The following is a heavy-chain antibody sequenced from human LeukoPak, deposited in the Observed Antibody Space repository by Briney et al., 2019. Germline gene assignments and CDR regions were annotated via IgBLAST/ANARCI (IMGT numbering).Heavy chain of an antibody. V-gene: IGHV1-69*05. CDR2: IIPIFGTA. J-gene: IGHJ4*02. Sequence: SVKVSCKASGGTFSSYAISWVRQAPGQGLEWMGGIIPIFGTANYAQKFQGRVTITTDESTSTAYMELSSLRSEDTAVYYCARSPGTDYVFDYWGQGTLVTVSS. D-gene: IGHD3-16*01. CDR1: GGTFSSYA. CDR3: ARSPGTDYVFDY.